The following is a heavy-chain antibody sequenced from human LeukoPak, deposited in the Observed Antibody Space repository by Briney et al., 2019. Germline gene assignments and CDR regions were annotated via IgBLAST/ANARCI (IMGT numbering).Heavy chain of an antibody. CDR2: TYSGGST. V-gene: IGHV3-66*02. Sequence: GGSLRLSCAASGFTVSSNYMSWVRQAPGKGLEWVSVTYSGGSTYYPDSVKGRFTISRDNSKNTLYLQMNSLRAEDTAVYYCARNENDFWSGYSDAFDIWGQGTMVTVSS. J-gene: IGHJ3*02. CDR3: ARNENDFWSGYSDAFDI. D-gene: IGHD3-3*01. CDR1: GFTVSSNY.